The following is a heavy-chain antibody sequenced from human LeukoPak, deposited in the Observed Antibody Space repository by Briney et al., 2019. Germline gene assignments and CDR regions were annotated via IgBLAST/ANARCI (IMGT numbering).Heavy chain of an antibody. CDR2: INPNSGDT. V-gene: IGHV1-2*02. D-gene: IGHD2-2*01. CDR3: ARVQYQLLFEGNWFDP. Sequence: ASVTVSCTASGYTFTGYYIHWVRQAPGQGLEWMGWINPNSGDTHYAQKFQGRVTMTRDTSISTAYMDLNSLISDDTAVYYCARVQYQLLFEGNWFDPWGQGTLVTVSS. J-gene: IGHJ5*02. CDR1: GYTFTGYY.